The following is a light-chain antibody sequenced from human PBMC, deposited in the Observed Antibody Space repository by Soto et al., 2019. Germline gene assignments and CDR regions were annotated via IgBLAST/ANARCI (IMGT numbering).Light chain of an antibody. V-gene: IGKV3-15*01. CDR1: QTVRSN. CDR2: GAS. J-gene: IGKJ1*01. Sequence: EIVMTQSPPTLSLSPGDRATLSCRASQTVRSNLAWYQQKPGQAPRVLIHGASTRATGVPDRFSGSGSGTDFTLTISSLQSEDFAVYYCQQYNDWPRTFGQGTQVERK. CDR3: QQYNDWPRT.